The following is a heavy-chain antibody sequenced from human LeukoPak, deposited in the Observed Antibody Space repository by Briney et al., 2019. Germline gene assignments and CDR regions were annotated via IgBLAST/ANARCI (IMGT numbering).Heavy chain of an antibody. J-gene: IGHJ6*03. D-gene: IGHD5-24*01. CDR1: GFTFSSYA. Sequence: PGGSLRLSCAASGFTFSSYAMSWVRQAPGKGLEWVSAISGTVGSTYYADSVKGRFTISRDNSKNTLYLQMNSLRAEDTAVYYCAKDGGEMATIRYYYYYYMDVWGKGTTVTVSS. CDR2: ISGTVGST. V-gene: IGHV3-23*01. CDR3: AKDGGEMATIRYYYYYYMDV.